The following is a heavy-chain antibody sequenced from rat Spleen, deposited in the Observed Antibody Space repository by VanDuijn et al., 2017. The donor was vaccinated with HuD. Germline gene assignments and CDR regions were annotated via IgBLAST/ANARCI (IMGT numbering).Heavy chain of an antibody. J-gene: IGHJ2*01. CDR3: ARDGGDY. CDR2: IWTGGTT. CDR1: GFSLTDYS. V-gene: IGHV2-30*01. Sequence: QVQLKESGPGLVQPSQTLSLTCTVSGFSLTDYSVHWVRQPTGKGLEWMGVIWTGGTTDYSSALKSRLSISRDTSKSQVFLKMNSLQTEDTATYYCARDGGDYWGQGVMVTVSS.